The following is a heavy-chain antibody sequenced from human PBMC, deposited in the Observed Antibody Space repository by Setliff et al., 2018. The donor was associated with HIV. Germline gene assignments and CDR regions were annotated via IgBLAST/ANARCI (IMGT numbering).Heavy chain of an antibody. CDR3: AREDYYYGIDV. CDR1: GDSISSSSYY. CDR2: IYTSGST. V-gene: IGHV4-61*02. Sequence: SETLSLTCSVSGDSISSSSYYWGWIRQPAGKGLEWIGRIYTSGSTNYNPSLKSRVTISVDTSKNQFSLKLSSVTAADTAVYYCAREDYYYGIDVWGQGTTVTVSS. J-gene: IGHJ6*02.